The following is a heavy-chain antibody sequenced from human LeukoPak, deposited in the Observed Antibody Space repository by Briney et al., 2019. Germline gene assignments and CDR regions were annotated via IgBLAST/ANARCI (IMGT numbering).Heavy chain of an antibody. J-gene: IGHJ3*02. CDR2: INPNSGGT. CDR1: GHTFTGYY. V-gene: IGHV1-2*02. D-gene: IGHD1-26*01. Sequence: ASVKVSCKASGHTFTGYYMHWVRQAPGQGLEWMGWINPNSGGTNYAQKFQGRVAMTRDTSISTAYMELSRLRSDDTAVYYCARNQGALNDAFEIWGQGTMVTVSS. CDR3: ARNQGALNDAFEI.